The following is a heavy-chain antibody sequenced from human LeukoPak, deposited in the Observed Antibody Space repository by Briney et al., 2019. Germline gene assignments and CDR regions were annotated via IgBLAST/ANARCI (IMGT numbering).Heavy chain of an antibody. D-gene: IGHD6-13*01. Sequence: GGSLRLSCAASGFTFSSYSMNWVRQAPGKGLEWVSSISSSGSYIYYADSVKGRFTISRDNAKNSLYLQMNSLRAEDTAVYYCARAIAAAGTSSWFDRWGQGTLVTVSS. CDR3: ARAIAAAGTSSWFDR. V-gene: IGHV3-21*01. CDR2: ISSSGSYI. CDR1: GFTFSSYS. J-gene: IGHJ5*02.